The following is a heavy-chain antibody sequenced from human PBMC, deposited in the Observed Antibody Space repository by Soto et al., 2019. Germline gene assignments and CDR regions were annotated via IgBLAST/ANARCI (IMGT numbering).Heavy chain of an antibody. CDR1: GGTFSSYA. Sequence: QVQLVQSGAEVKKPGSSVKVSCKASGGTFSSYAISWVRQAPGQGLEWVGGIIPIFGTGNYAQKFQGRVTIPAEESTSTAYMELSSLRSEDTAVYYCASSPGGIVATTTYFDYWGQGTLVPVSS. J-gene: IGHJ4*02. CDR2: IIPIFGTG. V-gene: IGHV1-69*01. CDR3: ASSPGGIVATTTYFDY. D-gene: IGHD5-12*01.